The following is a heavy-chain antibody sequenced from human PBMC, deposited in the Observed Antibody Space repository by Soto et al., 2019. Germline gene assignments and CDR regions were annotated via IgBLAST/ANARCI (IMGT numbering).Heavy chain of an antibody. CDR1: GFTFSSYA. V-gene: IGHV3-23*01. Sequence: EVHLLESGGGLVQPGGSLRLSCAASGFTFSSYAMSWVRQVPGKGLEWVSAISGSGDSTYYADSVKGRFTISRDNSKNTLYLQMNSLRAEDTAVYYCAKSGCSNTSCYPLYYYYYYMDVRGKGTTVTASS. CDR2: ISGSGDST. J-gene: IGHJ6*03. D-gene: IGHD2-2*01. CDR3: AKSGCSNTSCYPLYYYYYYMDV.